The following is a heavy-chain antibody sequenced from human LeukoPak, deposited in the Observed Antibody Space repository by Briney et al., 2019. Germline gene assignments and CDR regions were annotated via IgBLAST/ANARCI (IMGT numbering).Heavy chain of an antibody. J-gene: IGHJ6*02. V-gene: IGHV3-21*01. CDR2: ISSSSSYI. CDR3: AREEDTMVRGVRAYYYGMDV. CDR1: GSTFSSYS. D-gene: IGHD3-10*01. Sequence: GGSLRLSCAASGSTFSSYSMNWVRQAPGKGLEWVSSISSSSSYIYYADSVKGRFTISRDNAKNSLYLQMNSLRAEDTAVYYCAREEDTMVRGVRAYYYGMDVWGQGTTVTVSS.